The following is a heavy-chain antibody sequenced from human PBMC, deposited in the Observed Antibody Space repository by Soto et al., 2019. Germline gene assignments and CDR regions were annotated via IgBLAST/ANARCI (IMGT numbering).Heavy chain of an antibody. CDR2: IWYDGSNK. V-gene: IGHV3-33*01. J-gene: IGHJ3*02. CDR3: ASLLGYSSSWYGDGAFAI. D-gene: IGHD6-13*01. CDR1: GFTFSSYG. Sequence: QVQLVESGGGVVQPGRSLRLSCAASGFTFSSYGMHWVRQAPGKGLEWVAVIWYDGSNKYYADSVKGRFTISRDNSKNTLYLQMNSIRAEDTAVYYCASLLGYSSSWYGDGAFAIWGQGTMVTVSS.